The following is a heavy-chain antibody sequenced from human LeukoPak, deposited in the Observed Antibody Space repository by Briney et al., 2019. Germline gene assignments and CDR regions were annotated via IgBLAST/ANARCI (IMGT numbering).Heavy chain of an antibody. CDR1: GYTFTSYD. Sequence: ASVKLSCKASGYTFTSYDINWVRQATGQGLEWMGLMNPNSGNTGYAQKVQGRVTITRNTSISTAYMDLSSLRSEDTAVYSCARGDAYYGWGSYSTAVDYWGQGTLVTVSS. J-gene: IGHJ4*02. D-gene: IGHD3-10*01. V-gene: IGHV1-8*03. CDR3: ARGDAYYGWGSYSTAVDY. CDR2: MNPNSGNT.